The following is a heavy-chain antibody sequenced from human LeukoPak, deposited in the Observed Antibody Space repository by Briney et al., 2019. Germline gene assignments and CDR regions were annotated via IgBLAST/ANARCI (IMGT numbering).Heavy chain of an antibody. CDR3: AREGGGTYYYDSSGYYYY. J-gene: IGHJ4*02. V-gene: IGHV1-2*02. Sequence: GASVKVSCKASGYTFTGYYMHWVRQAPGQGLEWMGWINPNSGGTNYAQKFQGRVTMTRDTSISTAYMELSRLRSDDTAVYYCAREGGGTYYYDSSGYYYYWGQGTLVTVS. D-gene: IGHD3-22*01. CDR2: INPNSGGT. CDR1: GYTFTGYY.